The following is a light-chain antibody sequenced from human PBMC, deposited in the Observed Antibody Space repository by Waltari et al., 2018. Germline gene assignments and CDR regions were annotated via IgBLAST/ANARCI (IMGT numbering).Light chain of an antibody. CDR1: QSVLYSSNNKNY. CDR2: WAA. J-gene: IGKJ2*01. V-gene: IGKV4-1*01. Sequence: DIVMTQSPDSLAVSLGERATINCKSSQSVLYSSNNKNYLAWYQKKPGQPPKRLIYWAATRESGVPERFRGSGSGTDFTLTISSLQAEDVAVYYCQQYYSTPYTFGQGTKLEIK. CDR3: QQYYSTPYT.